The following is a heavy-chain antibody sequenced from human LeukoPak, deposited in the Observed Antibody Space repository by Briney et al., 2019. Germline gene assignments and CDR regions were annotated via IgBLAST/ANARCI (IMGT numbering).Heavy chain of an antibody. J-gene: IGHJ4*02. CDR1: GYTFTSYG. D-gene: IGHD5-18*01. V-gene: IGHV1-18*01. CDR2: ISAYNGNT. Sequence: GASVKVSCKSSGYTFTSYGISWVRPAPGQGLEWMGWISAYNGNTNYAQKLQGRVTMTTDTSTSTAYMELSSLRSEDTAVYYCARAASYSYGLYFDYWGQGTLVTVSS. CDR3: ARAASYSYGLYFDY.